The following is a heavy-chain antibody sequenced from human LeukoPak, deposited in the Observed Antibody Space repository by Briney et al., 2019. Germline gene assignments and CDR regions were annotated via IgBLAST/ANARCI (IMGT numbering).Heavy chain of an antibody. V-gene: IGHV4-39*07. CDR1: GGSISSSSYY. J-gene: IGHJ4*02. CDR3: ARGDGDFWSGYYFDY. CDR2: IYHSGST. Sequence: PSETLSLTCTVSGGSISSSSYYWGWIRQPPGKGLEWIGSIYHSGSTYYNPSLKSRVTISVDTSKNQFSLKLSSVTAADTAVYYCARGDGDFWSGYYFDYWGQGTLVTVSS. D-gene: IGHD3-3*01.